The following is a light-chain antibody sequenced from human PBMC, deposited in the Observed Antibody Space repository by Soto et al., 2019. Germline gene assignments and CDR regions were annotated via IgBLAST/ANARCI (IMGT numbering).Light chain of an antibody. Sequence: QSALTQPPSASGSPGQSVAISCTGTSSDVGGYNYVSWYQQHPGKAPKLMIYEVSKRPSGVSNRFSGSKSGNTASLTISGLQAEDEGDYYCSSYTSSSTVVFGGGTQLTVL. CDR2: EVS. CDR3: SSYTSSSTVV. V-gene: IGLV2-14*01. CDR1: SSDVGGYNY. J-gene: IGLJ2*01.